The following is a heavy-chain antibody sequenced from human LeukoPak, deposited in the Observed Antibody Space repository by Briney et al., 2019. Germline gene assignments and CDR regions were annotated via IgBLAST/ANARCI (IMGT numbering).Heavy chain of an antibody. CDR1: GFTFGDYA. CDR3: TRTFGYYYFYMDV. J-gene: IGHJ6*03. Sequence: GGSLRLSCAASGFTFGDYAMSWVRQAPGKGLEWVGFIRTEAYDGATDYGASVKGRFTISRDDSKNIAYLQMNSLNTEDAAVYYCTRTFGYYYFYMDVWGKGTTVIVSS. D-gene: IGHD3-16*01. V-gene: IGHV3-49*04. CDR2: IRTEAYDGAT.